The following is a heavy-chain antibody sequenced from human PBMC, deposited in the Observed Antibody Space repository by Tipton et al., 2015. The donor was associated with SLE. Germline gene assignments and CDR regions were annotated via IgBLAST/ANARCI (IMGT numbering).Heavy chain of an antibody. CDR3: ASPFDLGY. V-gene: IGHV3-74*01. CDR1: GFTFSSSW. D-gene: IGHD3-16*01. Sequence: SLRLSCAASGFTFSSSWMHWVRQAPGKGLVWVSRINSDGSSPTYADSVKGRSTISRDNAKNTLYLQMNSLRAEDTAVYYCASPFDLGYWGQGTLVTVSS. CDR2: INSDGSSP. J-gene: IGHJ4*02.